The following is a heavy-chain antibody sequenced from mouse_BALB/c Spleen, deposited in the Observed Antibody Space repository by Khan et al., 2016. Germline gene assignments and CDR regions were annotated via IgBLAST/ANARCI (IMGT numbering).Heavy chain of an antibody. V-gene: IGHV1-54*01. Sequence: QVRLQQSGAELVGPGTSVKVSCKASGYAFTNFLIEWIKERPGQGLEWIGVINPGSGGTKYNENFKGKVVLTADKSSSTAYMLHSSLTADDAADYFCARSGRKDYWGQGTSVTVSS. CDR2: INPGSGGT. J-gene: IGHJ4*01. CDR1: GYAFTNFL. CDR3: ARSGRKDY.